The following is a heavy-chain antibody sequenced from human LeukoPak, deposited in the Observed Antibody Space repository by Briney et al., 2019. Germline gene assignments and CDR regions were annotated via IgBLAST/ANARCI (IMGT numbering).Heavy chain of an antibody. CDR2: IRSKANSYAT. CDR3: TTSGEDYTIFGVVIIGSDAFDI. V-gene: IGHV3-73*01. D-gene: IGHD3-3*01. CDR1: GFTFSGSA. Sequence: QSGGSLKLSCAASGFTFSGSAMHWVRQASGKGLEWVGHIRSKANSYATAYAASVKGRFTISRDDSKNTAYLQMNSLKTEDTAVYYCTTSGEDYTIFGVVIIGSDAFDIWGQGTMVTVSS. J-gene: IGHJ3*02.